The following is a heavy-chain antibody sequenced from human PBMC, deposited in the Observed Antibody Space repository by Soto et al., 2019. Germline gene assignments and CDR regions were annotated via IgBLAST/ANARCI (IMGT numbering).Heavy chain of an antibody. CDR3: ARSTGITGTRASQYAMDV. J-gene: IGHJ6*02. D-gene: IGHD1-20*01. Sequence: AASVKVSCKASGDTFNTFAISWVRQAPGQGLEWMGGIIPIFGTPDYAQHFPGRVTISADESTNTAYLELSSLRSEDTAVYYCARSTGITGTRASQYAMDVWGQGTTVTVSS. CDR1: GDTFNTFA. CDR2: IIPIFGTP. V-gene: IGHV1-69*13.